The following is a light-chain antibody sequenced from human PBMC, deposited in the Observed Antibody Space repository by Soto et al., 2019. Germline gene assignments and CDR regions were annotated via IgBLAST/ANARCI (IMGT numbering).Light chain of an antibody. V-gene: IGKV1-39*01. CDR1: QDISTH. CDR3: QQSYSTLLFT. Sequence: DIQMTQSPFSLSASVGDRVTVTCRASQDISTHLNWYQQKPGKAPKLLIYAASNLQSGVPSRFXGSGSGTDFTLTISSLQPEDFATYYCQQSYSTLLFTFGPGTKVDIK. J-gene: IGKJ3*01. CDR2: AAS.